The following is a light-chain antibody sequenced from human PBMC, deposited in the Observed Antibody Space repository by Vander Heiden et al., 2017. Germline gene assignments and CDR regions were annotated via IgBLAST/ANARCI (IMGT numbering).Light chain of an antibody. CDR3: QQYDSYPPST. V-gene: IGKV1-8*01. J-gene: IGKJ2*01. CDR2: AAS. Sequence: AIRMTQSPSSFSASTGDRVTITCRASQGISSYLAWYQQKPGKAPKLLIYAASTLQSGVPSKFSGSGFGKNFTLTNSCRQSEDFASYYCQQYDSYPPSTFGQGTKLEIK. CDR1: QGISSY.